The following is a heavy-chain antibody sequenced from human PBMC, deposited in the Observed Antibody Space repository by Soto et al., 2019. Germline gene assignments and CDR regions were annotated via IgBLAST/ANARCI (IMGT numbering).Heavy chain of an antibody. V-gene: IGHV3-30-3*01. D-gene: IGHD3-10*01. CDR2: ISFDGSNK. Sequence: GGSLRLSCAAAGFTFSNYAMHWVRQAPGKGLEWVTVISFDGSNKYDADSVKGRFTISRDNSKNTLFLQMNSLRAEDTAVYYCARGGTMVRGVIVGSPWRYYFDYWGQGTLVTVSS. CDR3: ARGGTMVRGVIVGSPWRYYFDY. CDR1: GFTFSNYA. J-gene: IGHJ4*02.